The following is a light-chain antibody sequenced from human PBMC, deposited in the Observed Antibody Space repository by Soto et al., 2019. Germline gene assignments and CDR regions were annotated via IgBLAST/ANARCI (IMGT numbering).Light chain of an antibody. J-gene: IGKJ5*01. V-gene: IGKV3-15*01. CDR3: QKYDDWPLT. CDR2: GAS. Sequence: ETVMTQSPATLSVSPGERATLSCRASESVASNLAWYQQKPGQAPRLLIHGASTRATGIPARFSGSGSGTEFTLIISSLQSEDFAVYYCQKYDDWPLTFGQGTRLDIK. CDR1: ESVASN.